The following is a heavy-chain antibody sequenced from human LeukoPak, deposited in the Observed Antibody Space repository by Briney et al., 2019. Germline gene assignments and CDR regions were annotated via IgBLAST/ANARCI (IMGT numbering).Heavy chain of an antibody. CDR1: GFTFSNYA. Sequence: GGSLRLSCAASGFTFSNYAMHWVRQAPGKGLEWVAIISYDGSNKYYADSVKGRFTISRDNSKNTLNLQMSSLRAEDTAVYYCVKAYCSTTTCLFDSWGQGALVTVSS. CDR3: VKAYCSTTTCLFDS. D-gene: IGHD2-2*01. CDR2: ISYDGSNK. J-gene: IGHJ4*02. V-gene: IGHV3-30*14.